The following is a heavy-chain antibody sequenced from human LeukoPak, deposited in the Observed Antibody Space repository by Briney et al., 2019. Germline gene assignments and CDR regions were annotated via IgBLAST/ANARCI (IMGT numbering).Heavy chain of an antibody. Sequence: SETLALTCTVSGGSISSYYWSWIRQPAEKGLEWIGRIYTSGSTNYNPSLKSRVTMSVDTSKNQFSLKLRSVTAADTAVYYCARDDYYDSSGYWYYWGQGTLVTVSS. CDR2: IYTSGST. CDR1: GGSISSYY. D-gene: IGHD3-22*01. J-gene: IGHJ4*02. V-gene: IGHV4-4*07. CDR3: ARDDYYDSSGYWYY.